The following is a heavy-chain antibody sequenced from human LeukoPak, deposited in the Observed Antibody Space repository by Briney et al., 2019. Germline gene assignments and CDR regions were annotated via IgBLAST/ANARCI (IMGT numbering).Heavy chain of an antibody. CDR3: ARQPGIAAAGEAG. Sequence: SETLSLTCTVSGGSISSSSYYWGWIRQPPGKGLEWIGTIYYSGSTNYNPSLGSRVTISVDTSKNQFSLKLSSVSAADTAVYYCARQPGIAAAGEAGWGQGTLVTVSS. V-gene: IGHV4-39*01. CDR2: IYYSGST. D-gene: IGHD6-13*01. CDR1: GGSISSSSYY. J-gene: IGHJ4*02.